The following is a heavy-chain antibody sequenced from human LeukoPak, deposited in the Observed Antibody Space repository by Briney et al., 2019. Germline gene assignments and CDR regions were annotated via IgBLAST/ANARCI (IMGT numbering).Heavy chain of an antibody. D-gene: IGHD3-9*01. J-gene: IGHJ4*02. CDR2: ISWNSGSI. V-gene: IGHV3-9*01. CDR3: AKAYDILTGYYNAWGVDY. CDR1: GFTFDDYA. Sequence: GGSLRLSCAASGFTFDDYAMHWVRQAPGKGLEWVSGISWNSGSIGYADSVKGRFAISRDNAKNSLYLQMNSLRAEDTALYYCAKAYDILTGYYNAWGVDYWGQGTLVTVPS.